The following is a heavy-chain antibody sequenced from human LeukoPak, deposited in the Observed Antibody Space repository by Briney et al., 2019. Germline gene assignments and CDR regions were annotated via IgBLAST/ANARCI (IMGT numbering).Heavy chain of an antibody. CDR2: ISSNGGST. Sequence: GGSLRLSCAASGFTFRSYAMHWVRQAPGKGLECVSAISSNGGSTYYANSVKGRFTISRDNSKNTLYLQMNSLRAEDTAVYYCARDAAYCSGGSCYSIHYYYYYMDGWGKGTTVTVSS. J-gene: IGHJ6*03. CDR1: GFTFRSYA. CDR3: ARDAAYCSGGSCYSIHYYYYYMDG. D-gene: IGHD2-15*01. V-gene: IGHV3-64*01.